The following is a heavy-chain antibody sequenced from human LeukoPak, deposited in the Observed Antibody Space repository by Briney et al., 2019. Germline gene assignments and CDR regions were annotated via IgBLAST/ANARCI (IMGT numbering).Heavy chain of an antibody. CDR2: ISYDGSNK. D-gene: IGHD1-7*01. J-gene: IGHJ4*02. CDR3: ARDLDNLNYVD. V-gene: IGHV3-30-3*01. CDR1: GFTFSSYA. Sequence: GGSLRLSCAASGFTFSSYAMHWVSQAPGKGREGGAVISYDGSNKYYADSVKGRFTISRDNAKNSLYLQMNSLRAEDTAVYYCARDLDNLNYVDWGQGTLVTVSS.